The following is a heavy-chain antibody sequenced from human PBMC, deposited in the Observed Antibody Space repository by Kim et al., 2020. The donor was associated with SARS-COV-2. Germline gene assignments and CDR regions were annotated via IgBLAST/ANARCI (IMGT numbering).Heavy chain of an antibody. D-gene: IGHD5-12*01. V-gene: IGHV3-23*01. Sequence: GGSLRLSCAASGFTFSSYAMSWVRQAPGKGLEWVSAISGSGGSTYYADSVKGRFTISRDNSKNTLYLQMNSLRAEDTAVYYCAKGGRPYGYSGYDFDYWGQGTLVTVSS. CDR2: ISGSGGST. CDR3: AKGGRPYGYSGYDFDY. J-gene: IGHJ4*02. CDR1: GFTFSSYA.